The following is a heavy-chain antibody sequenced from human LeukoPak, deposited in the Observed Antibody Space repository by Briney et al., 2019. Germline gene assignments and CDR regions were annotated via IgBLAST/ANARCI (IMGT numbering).Heavy chain of an antibody. CDR2: IKQDGSEK. J-gene: IGHJ4*02. Sequence: GGSLRLSCAASGFTFSSYWMSWVRQAPGKGLEWVANIKQDGSEKYYVDSVKGRFTISRDNAKNSLYLQMNSLRAEDTAVYYCARRYYYDSSCHFDYWGQGTLVTVSS. V-gene: IGHV3-7*01. CDR3: ARRYYYDSSCHFDY. CDR1: GFTFSSYW. D-gene: IGHD3-22*01.